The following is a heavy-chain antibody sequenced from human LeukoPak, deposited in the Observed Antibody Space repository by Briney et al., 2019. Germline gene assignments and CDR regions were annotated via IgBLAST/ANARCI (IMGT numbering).Heavy chain of an antibody. CDR1: GGTFSSYA. CDR3: ARVTDIVAMYYFDY. V-gene: IGHV1-69*06. J-gene: IGHJ4*02. Sequence: SVKVSCKASGGTFSSYAISWVRQAPGQGLEWMGGIIPIFGTANYAQKFQGRVTITADKSTSTAYMELSSLRSEDTAVYYCARVTDIVAMYYFDYWGQGTLVTVSS. D-gene: IGHD5-12*01. CDR2: IIPIFGTA.